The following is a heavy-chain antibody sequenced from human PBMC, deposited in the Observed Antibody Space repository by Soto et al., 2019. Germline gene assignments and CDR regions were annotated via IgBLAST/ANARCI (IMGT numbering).Heavy chain of an antibody. V-gene: IGHV1-8*01. Sequence: QVQLVQSGAEVKKPGASVKVSCKASGYTFTSYDINWVRQATGQGLQWMGWMDPNSGNTGYAQKVQGRVTMTSNTSIRTAYMELSSLRSEDTAVYYCARERAVAGFDYWGQGTLVTVSS. J-gene: IGHJ4*02. CDR3: ARERAVAGFDY. D-gene: IGHD6-19*01. CDR2: MDPNSGNT. CDR1: GYTFTSYD.